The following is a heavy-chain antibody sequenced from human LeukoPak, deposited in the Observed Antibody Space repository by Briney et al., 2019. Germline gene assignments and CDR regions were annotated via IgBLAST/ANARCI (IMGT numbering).Heavy chain of an antibody. CDR1: GFTFSSYA. J-gene: IGHJ3*02. CDR3: AKVGGTMIVVVITPPRI. CDR2: ISGSGGST. Sequence: GGSLRLSCAASGFTFSSYAMSWVGQAPGKGLEWVSAISGSGGSTYYADSVKGRFTISRDNSKNTLYLQMNSLRAEDTAVYYCAKVGGTMIVVVITPPRIWGQGTMVTVSS. D-gene: IGHD3-22*01. V-gene: IGHV3-23*01.